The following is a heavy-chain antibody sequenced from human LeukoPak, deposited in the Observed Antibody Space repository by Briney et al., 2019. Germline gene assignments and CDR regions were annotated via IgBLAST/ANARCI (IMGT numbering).Heavy chain of an antibody. CDR3: AKSVADAYVDY. Sequence: GGSLRLSCAASGFTFSSFAMSWVRQAPGKGLEWVSGFSETNSGIYYADSVKGRFTISRDNSRNTLYLQMNSLRAEDTAVYYCAKSVADAYVDYWGQGTLVTVSS. D-gene: IGHD6-19*01. J-gene: IGHJ4*02. V-gene: IGHV3-23*01. CDR1: GFTFSSFA. CDR2: FSETNSGI.